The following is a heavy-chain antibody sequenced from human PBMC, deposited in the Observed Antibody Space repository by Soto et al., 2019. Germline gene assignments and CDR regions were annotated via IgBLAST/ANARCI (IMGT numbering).Heavy chain of an antibody. CDR1: GYSFIAYY. CDR3: ARSPDSLSLAHY. Sequence: ASVKVSCKTSGYSFIAYYIHWVRQAPGQGLEWMGWSNPNSGGAKYAQKFQGRVTLTRDTSISTAYMELTRLTSDDTALYYCARSPDSLSLAHYWGQGTLVTVSS. CDR2: SNPNSGGA. J-gene: IGHJ4*02. V-gene: IGHV1-2*02. D-gene: IGHD3-9*01.